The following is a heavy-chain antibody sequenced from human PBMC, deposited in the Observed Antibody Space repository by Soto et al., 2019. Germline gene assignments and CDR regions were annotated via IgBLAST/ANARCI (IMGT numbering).Heavy chain of an antibody. D-gene: IGHD3-3*01. Sequence: PGESLKISCKGSGYSFTSYWISWVRQMPGKGLEWMGRIDPSDSYTNYSPSFQGHVTISADKSISTAYLQWSSLKASDTDMYYCASPSPSITIFGVVPADYYGMDVWGQGTTVTVSS. CDR3: ASPSPSITIFGVVPADYYGMDV. J-gene: IGHJ6*02. CDR1: GYSFTSYW. CDR2: IDPSDSYT. V-gene: IGHV5-10-1*01.